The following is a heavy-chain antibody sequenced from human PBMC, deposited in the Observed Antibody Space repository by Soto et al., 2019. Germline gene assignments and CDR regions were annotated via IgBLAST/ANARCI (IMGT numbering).Heavy chain of an antibody. Sequence: QVQLVESGGGVVQPGRSLRLSCAASGFTFSSYAMHWVRQAPGKGLEWVAVISYDGSNKYYADSVKGRFTISRDNSKNTLYLQMSGLRAEDTAVYYCAGGRLGPYYYYGMDVWGQGTTVTVSS. D-gene: IGHD3-9*01. V-gene: IGHV3-30-3*01. CDR1: GFTFSSYA. CDR3: AGGRLGPYYYYGMDV. CDR2: ISYDGSNK. J-gene: IGHJ6*02.